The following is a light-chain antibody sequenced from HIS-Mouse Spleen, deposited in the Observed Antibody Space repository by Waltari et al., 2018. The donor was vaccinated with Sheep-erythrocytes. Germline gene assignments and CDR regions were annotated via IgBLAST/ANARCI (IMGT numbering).Light chain of an antibody. V-gene: IGLV2-23*01. J-gene: IGLJ3*02. CDR2: EGS. Sequence: QSALTQPASVSGSPGQSITISCPGPSSDVGSYNLVSWYQQHPGKAPKLMLYEGSKRPSGVSNRFSGSKSGNTASLTISGLQAEDEADYYCCSYAGSSTPWVFGGGTKLTVL. CDR3: CSYAGSSTPWV. CDR1: SSDVGSYNL.